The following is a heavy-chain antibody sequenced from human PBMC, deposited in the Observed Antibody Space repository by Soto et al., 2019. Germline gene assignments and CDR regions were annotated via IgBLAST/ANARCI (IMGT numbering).Heavy chain of an antibody. Sequence: EVQLVESGGGLVQPGGSLRLSCAASGFTFSSYSMNWVRQAPGKGLEWVSYISSSSSTIYYADSVKGRFTISRDNAKNSRYLQMNSLRAEDTAVYYCARANYYGSPGDVDYWGQGTLGTVSS. D-gene: IGHD3-10*01. V-gene: IGHV3-48*01. J-gene: IGHJ4*02. CDR2: ISSSSSTI. CDR1: GFTFSSYS. CDR3: ARANYYGSPGDVDY.